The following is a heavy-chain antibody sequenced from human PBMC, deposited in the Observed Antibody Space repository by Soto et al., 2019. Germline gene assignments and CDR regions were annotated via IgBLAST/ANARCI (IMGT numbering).Heavy chain of an antibody. CDR3: ARGARYDYVWGSCRYLDY. V-gene: IGHV3-33*01. J-gene: IGHJ4*02. CDR1: GFTFSSYG. CDR2: IWYDGSNK. D-gene: IGHD3-16*02. Sequence: GGSLRLSCAASGFTFSSYGMHWVRQAPGKGLEWVAVIWYDGSNKYYADSVKGRFTISRDNSKNTLYLQMNSLRAEDTAVYYCARGARYDYVWGSCRYLDYWGQGTLVTVSS.